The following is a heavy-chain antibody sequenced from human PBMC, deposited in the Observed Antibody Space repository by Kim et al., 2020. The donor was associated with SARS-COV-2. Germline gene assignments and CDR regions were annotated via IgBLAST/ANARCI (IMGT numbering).Heavy chain of an antibody. CDR1: GGSISGYY. V-gene: IGHV4-59*08. Sequence: SETLSLTCTVSGGSISGYYWSWIRQPPGKGLEWIGYIYNSGSNNYSPSLKSRVTISVDTSKNQFSLHLTSVTAADTAVYYCARQGANYYYGMDVWGQVTT. CDR2: IYNSGSN. CDR3: ARQGANYYYGMDV. D-gene: IGHD3-16*01. J-gene: IGHJ6*02.